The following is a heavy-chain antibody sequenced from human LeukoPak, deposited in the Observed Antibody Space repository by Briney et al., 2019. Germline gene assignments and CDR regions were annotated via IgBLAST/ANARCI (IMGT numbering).Heavy chain of an antibody. V-gene: IGHV3-7*03. Sequence: GGSLRLSCAASGFTFSTYWMNWVRQAPGEGLEWVANIKQDGCEKYYVDSVKGRFTLSRDSAKNSLYLQMNSLRAEDTAVYYCARAEWSNWYFDLWGRGTLVTVSS. CDR1: GFTFSTYW. D-gene: IGHD3-3*01. CDR3: ARAEWSNWYFDL. CDR2: IKQDGCEK. J-gene: IGHJ2*01.